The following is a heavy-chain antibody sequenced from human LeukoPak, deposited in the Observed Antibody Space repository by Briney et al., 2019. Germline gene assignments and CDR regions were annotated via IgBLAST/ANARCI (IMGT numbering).Heavy chain of an antibody. Sequence: GGSLRLSCAVSGFTVSNDYMSWVRQAPGKGLEWVSVIYGCGDTYYADSVRGRFTISRDNSDNTLYLQMDSLRAEDTAVYYCTRLLPSSHHFFDSWGQGTLVTVSS. V-gene: IGHV3-53*01. CDR3: TRLLPSSHHFFDS. CDR1: GFTVSNDY. D-gene: IGHD6-6*01. CDR2: IYGCGDT. J-gene: IGHJ4*02.